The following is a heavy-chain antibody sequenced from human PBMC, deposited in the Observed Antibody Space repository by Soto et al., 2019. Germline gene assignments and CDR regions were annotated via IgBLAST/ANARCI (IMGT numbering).Heavy chain of an antibody. CDR1: GGSFSGYY. Sequence: QVQLQQWGAGLLKPSETLSLTCAVYGGSFSGYYWSWIRQPPGKGLEWIGEINHSGSTNYNPSLKSRVTISVDTSKNQFSLKLSSVTAADTAVYYCARGLRLGSSRYRYYYYGMDVWGQGTTVTVSS. CDR3: ARGLRLGSSRYRYYYYGMDV. J-gene: IGHJ6*02. D-gene: IGHD6-13*01. CDR2: INHSGST. V-gene: IGHV4-34*01.